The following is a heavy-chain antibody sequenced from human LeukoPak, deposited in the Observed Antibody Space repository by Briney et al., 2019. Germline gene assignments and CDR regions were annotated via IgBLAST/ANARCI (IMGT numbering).Heavy chain of an antibody. CDR1: GFTFSSYS. CDR2: ISSSGSTI. D-gene: IGHD3-10*01. V-gene: IGHV3-48*01. Sequence: GGSLRLSCAASGFTFSSYSMNWVREAPGKGLEGVSYISSSGSTIFYADSVKGLFTLSRDTAKNSQYLQMNSLRAEDTAVYYCARMESGLLWIGESDIDYWGKGTLVTVSS. J-gene: IGHJ4*02. CDR3: ARMESGLLWIGESDIDY.